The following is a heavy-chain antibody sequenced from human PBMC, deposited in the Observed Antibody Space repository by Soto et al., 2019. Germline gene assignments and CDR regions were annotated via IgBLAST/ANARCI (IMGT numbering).Heavy chain of an antibody. D-gene: IGHD2-15*01. V-gene: IGHV4-59*12. CDR2: IYYSGST. Sequence: SETLSLTCTVSGGSISSYYWSWIRQPPGKGLEWIVYIYYSGSTYYNPSLKSRVTISVDTSKNQFSLKLSSVTAADTAVYYCARTFYCSGGSCPNPYFDYWGQGTLVTVSS. CDR3: ARTFYCSGGSCPNPYFDY. CDR1: GGSISSYY. J-gene: IGHJ4*02.